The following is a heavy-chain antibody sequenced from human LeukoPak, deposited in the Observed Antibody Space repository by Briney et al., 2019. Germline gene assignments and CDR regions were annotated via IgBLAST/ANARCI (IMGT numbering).Heavy chain of an antibody. CDR1: GGTFSSYA. CDR2: IIPIFGTA. V-gene: IGHV1-69*13. D-gene: IGHD3-3*01. Sequence: SVKVSCKASGGTFSSYAISWVRQAPGQGLEWMGGIIPIFGTANYAQKFQGRVTITADESTSTAYMELSSLRSEDTAVYYCARDLGDFWSGYHPFGYYYYMDVWGKGTTVTVSS. CDR3: ARDLGDFWSGYHPFGYYYYMDV. J-gene: IGHJ6*03.